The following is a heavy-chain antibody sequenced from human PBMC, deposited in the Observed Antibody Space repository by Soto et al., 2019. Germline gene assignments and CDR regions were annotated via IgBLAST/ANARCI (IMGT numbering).Heavy chain of an antibody. Sequence: VQLLESGGGLAQPGGSLRLSCAASGFMFSKSGMTWVRQAPGKGLESVAHIGGSGRNTYYTSSVKGRFTISRDNSKNTLFLQMNSLRDEDTAIYYCAKDGLSDPPSAIDYWGRGTRVTVSS. CDR2: IGGSGRNT. CDR1: GFMFSKSG. D-gene: IGHD6-13*01. V-gene: IGHV3-23*01. J-gene: IGHJ4*02. CDR3: AKDGLSDPPSAIDY.